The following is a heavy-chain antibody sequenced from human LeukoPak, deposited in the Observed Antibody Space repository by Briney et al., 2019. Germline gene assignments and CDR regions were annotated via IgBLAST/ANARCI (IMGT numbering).Heavy chain of an antibody. J-gene: IGHJ4*02. D-gene: IGHD5-12*01. CDR1: GFTLSGYW. CDR3: ARGGYSFDY. Sequence: GGSLRLSCAASGFTLSGYWMSWVRQAPGKGLEWVARLHADGIERYYVDPVKGRSTISRDNAENSLHLQMYSLRLDDTAVYYCARGGYSFDYLGQGTLVTVSS. CDR2: LHADGIER. V-gene: IGHV3-7*01.